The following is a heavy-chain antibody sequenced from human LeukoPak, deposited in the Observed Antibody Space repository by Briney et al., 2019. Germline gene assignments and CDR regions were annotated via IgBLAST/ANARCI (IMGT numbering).Heavy chain of an antibody. D-gene: IGHD6-13*01. Sequence: GSLRLSCATSGFTLSNFWMNWVRQAPGKGLEWVANIEDDGNKKNYVDSLKGRFTISRDNVKNSIYLQMNSLRADDTAVYYCARGRGIALWGQGTLVTVSS. CDR1: GFTLSNFW. CDR3: ARGRGIAL. CDR2: IEDDGNKK. J-gene: IGHJ4*02. V-gene: IGHV3-7*01.